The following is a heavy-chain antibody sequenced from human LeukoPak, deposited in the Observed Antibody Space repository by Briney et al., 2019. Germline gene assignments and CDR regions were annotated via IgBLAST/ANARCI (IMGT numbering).Heavy chain of an antibody. CDR2: IYYSGGT. D-gene: IGHD2-2*01. J-gene: IGHJ5*02. CDR3: ARDRYQNWFDP. Sequence: SETLSLTCTVSGGSINYYYWMWIRQPPGKGLERIGYIYYSGGTHYNPSLKSRVTMLVDTSKNQFSLKLTAVTAADTAVYYCARDRYQNWFDPWGQGTLVIVSS. CDR1: GGSINYYY. V-gene: IGHV4-59*01.